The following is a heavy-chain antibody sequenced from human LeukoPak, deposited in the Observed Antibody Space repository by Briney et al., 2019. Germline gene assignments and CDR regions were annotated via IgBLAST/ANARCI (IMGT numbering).Heavy chain of an antibody. CDR2: IYYSGST. D-gene: IGHD6-19*01. CDR3: ARARYSSGWYEGFDY. CDR1: GGSISSGDYY. J-gene: IGHJ4*02. Sequence: SQTLSLTCTVSGGSISSGDYYWSWIRQPPGKGLEWIGYIYYSGSTYYNPSLKSRVTISVDTSKNQFSLKLSSVTAADTAVYYCARARYSSGWYEGFDYWGQGTLVTVSS. V-gene: IGHV4-30-4*01.